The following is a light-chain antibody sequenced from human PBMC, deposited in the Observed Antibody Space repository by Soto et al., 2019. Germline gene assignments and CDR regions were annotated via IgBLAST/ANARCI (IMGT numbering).Light chain of an antibody. CDR3: QQYKDWPPT. CDR1: QSISSY. Sequence: EMVMTQSPATLSVSPGERATLSCRASQSISSYLAWYQKNPGQPPRLLLYVSSTRAAGIPARFSGSGSGTEFTLTISSLQSEDFAVYYCQQYKDWPPTFGQGTKVEIK. CDR2: VSS. J-gene: IGKJ1*01. V-gene: IGKV3-15*01.